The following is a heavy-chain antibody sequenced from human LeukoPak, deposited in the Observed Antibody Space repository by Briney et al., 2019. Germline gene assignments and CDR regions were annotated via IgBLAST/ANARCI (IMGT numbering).Heavy chain of an antibody. Sequence: PGASLRLSCAASGFTFSSYAMSWVRQAPGKGLEWVSAISGSGGSTYYADSVKGRFTISRDNSKNTLYLQMNSLRAEDTAVYYCATRRITMVRGVIHNWFDPWGQGTLVTVSS. D-gene: IGHD3-10*01. J-gene: IGHJ5*02. CDR2: ISGSGGST. V-gene: IGHV3-23*01. CDR1: GFTFSSYA. CDR3: ATRRITMVRGVIHNWFDP.